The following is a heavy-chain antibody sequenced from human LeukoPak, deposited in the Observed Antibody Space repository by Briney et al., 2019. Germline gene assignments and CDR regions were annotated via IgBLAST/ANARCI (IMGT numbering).Heavy chain of an antibody. Sequence: SSETLSLTCTVSGGSISSSSYYWGWIRQPPGRGLEWIGSIYYSGSTYYNPSLKSRVTISVDTSKNQFPLKLSSVTAADTAVYYCARQRVRYQLLLRNYGMDVWGQGTTVTVSS. D-gene: IGHD2-2*01. CDR3: ARQRVRYQLLLRNYGMDV. J-gene: IGHJ6*02. CDR2: IYYSGST. V-gene: IGHV4-39*01. CDR1: GGSISSSSYY.